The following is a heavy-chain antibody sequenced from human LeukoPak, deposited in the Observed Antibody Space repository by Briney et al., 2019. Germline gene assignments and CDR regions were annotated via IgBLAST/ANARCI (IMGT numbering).Heavy chain of an antibody. CDR3: ARTPYYYGSGSYYNGDY. J-gene: IGHJ4*02. Sequence: SETLSLTCTVSGGSISSYYWSWIRQPPGKGLEWIGYIYYSGSTNYNPSLKSRVTISVDTSKNQFSLKLSSVTAADTAVYYCARTPYYYGSGSYYNGDYWGQGTLVTVSS. CDR2: IYYSGST. CDR1: GGSISSYY. V-gene: IGHV4-59*08. D-gene: IGHD3-10*01.